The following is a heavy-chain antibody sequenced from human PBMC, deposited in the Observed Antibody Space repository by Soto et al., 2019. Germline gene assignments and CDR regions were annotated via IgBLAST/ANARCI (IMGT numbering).Heavy chain of an antibody. Sequence: QVQLVQSGAEVKKPGSSVKVSCKASGGTFSSYAISWVRQAPGQGLEWMGGIIPIFGTANYAQKFQGRVTITADESTSTAYMELSSLRSEDTAVYYCARGEGTYYYDSSGYFGFDYWGQGTLVTVSS. CDR1: GGTFSSYA. D-gene: IGHD3-22*01. J-gene: IGHJ4*02. CDR2: IIPIFGTA. V-gene: IGHV1-69*12. CDR3: ARGEGTYYYDSSGYFGFDY.